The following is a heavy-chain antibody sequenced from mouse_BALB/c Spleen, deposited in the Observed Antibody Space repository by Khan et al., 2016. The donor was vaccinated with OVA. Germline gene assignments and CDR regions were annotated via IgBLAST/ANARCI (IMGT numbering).Heavy chain of an antibody. CDR2: IWGDGST. CDR1: GFSLSDYG. D-gene: IGHD1-1*01. V-gene: IGHV2-6-7*01. J-gene: IGHJ3*01. Sequence: QMQLEESGPGLVAPSQSLSITCTVSGFSLSDYGVNWIRQPPGKGLEWLGMIWGDGSTDYNSALKSRLSINKDDSKSQVFLKMNSLQTDDTAGYYCARELRIGGFAYWGQGTLVTVSA. CDR3: ARELRIGGFAY.